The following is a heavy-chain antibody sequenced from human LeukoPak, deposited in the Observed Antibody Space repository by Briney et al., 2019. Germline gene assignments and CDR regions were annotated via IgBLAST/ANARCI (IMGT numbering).Heavy chain of an antibody. D-gene: IGHD5-18*01. J-gene: IGHJ4*02. CDR1: GFTFSSYG. V-gene: IGHV3-30*02. CDR2: IRYDGSNK. Sequence: GGSLRLSCAASGFTFSSYGMHWVRQAPGKGLEWVAFIRYDGSNKYYADSVKGRFTISRDNSKYTLYLQMNSLRAEDTAVYYCARWARGYVDTAMVTSRYFDYWGQGTLVTVSS. CDR3: ARWARGYVDTAMVTSRYFDY.